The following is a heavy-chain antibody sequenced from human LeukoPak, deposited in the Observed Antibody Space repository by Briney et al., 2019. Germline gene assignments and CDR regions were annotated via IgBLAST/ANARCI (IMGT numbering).Heavy chain of an antibody. D-gene: IGHD6-13*01. Sequence: PVKVSCKASGGTFSSYAISWVRQAPGQGLEWMGRIIPIFGTANYAQKFQGRVTITTDESTSTAYMELSSLRSEDTAVYYCAREIAAAGTYFDYWGQGTLVTVSS. J-gene: IGHJ4*02. V-gene: IGHV1-69*05. CDR3: AREIAAAGTYFDY. CDR2: IIPIFGTA. CDR1: GGTFSSYA.